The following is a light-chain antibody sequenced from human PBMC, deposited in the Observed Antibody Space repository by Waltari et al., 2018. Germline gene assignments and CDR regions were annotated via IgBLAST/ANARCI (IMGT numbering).Light chain of an antibody. V-gene: IGLV3-1*01. CDR1: KLEDKY. J-gene: IGLJ2*01. Sequence: SYELTQPPSLSVSPGQPATITCSGDKLEDKYVSWYQQKSGQSPVLVIFQDTRRPSGIPERFSGSSSGNTATLTISGTQTLDEADYYCQAWDSRTYVVFGGGTKVTVL. CDR3: QAWDSRTYVV. CDR2: QDT.